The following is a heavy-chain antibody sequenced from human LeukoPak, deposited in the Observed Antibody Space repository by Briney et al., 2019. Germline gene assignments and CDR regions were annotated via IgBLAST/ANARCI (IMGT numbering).Heavy chain of an antibody. CDR1: GGTFSSYA. D-gene: IGHD3-10*01. J-gene: IGHJ4*02. CDR3: AGWFGIAAFDY. Sequence: SVKVSFKASGGTFSSYAISWVRKAPGQGIEWMGRIIPILGIANYAQKFQGRVTITADKSTSTAYMELSSLRSEDTAVYYCAGWFGIAAFDYWGQGTLVTVSS. CDR2: IIPILGIA. V-gene: IGHV1-69*04.